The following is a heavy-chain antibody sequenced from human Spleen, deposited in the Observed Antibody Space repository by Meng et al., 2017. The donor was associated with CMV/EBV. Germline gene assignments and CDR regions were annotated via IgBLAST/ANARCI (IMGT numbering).Heavy chain of an antibody. D-gene: IGHD3-10*01. CDR2: ISAYSGDT. V-gene: IGHV1-18*01. Sequence: CKASGYTFSEYGISWVRQAPGQRLEWLGWISAYSGDTKYAERFQGRVSMTTDTSTSTAYMELGSLRSDDTAVYYCARDYVVRGVYSANWGQGTLVTVSS. J-gene: IGHJ4*02. CDR3: ARDYVVRGVYSAN. CDR1: GYTFSEYG.